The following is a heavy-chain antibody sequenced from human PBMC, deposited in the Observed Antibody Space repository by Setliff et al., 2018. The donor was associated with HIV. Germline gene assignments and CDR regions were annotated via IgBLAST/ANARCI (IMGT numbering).Heavy chain of an antibody. J-gene: IGHJ4*02. V-gene: IGHV4-4*02. D-gene: IGHD6-13*01. Sequence: SETLSLTCAVSGASISTSNWWSWVRQPPGKGLEWIGEMYHIGSTNYNPSLKSRVTISLDKSKNQFSLKLSSVTAADTSVYYCATYSSSWPDYWGQGTLVTVSS. CDR1: GASISTSNW. CDR2: MYHIGST. CDR3: ATYSSSWPDY.